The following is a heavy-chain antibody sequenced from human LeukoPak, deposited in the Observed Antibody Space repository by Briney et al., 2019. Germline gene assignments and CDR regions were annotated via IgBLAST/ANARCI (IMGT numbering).Heavy chain of an antibody. CDR1: GGSFSGYY. CDR3: AKAEFCSGGSCEDAFDI. CDR2: INHSGST. D-gene: IGHD2-15*01. V-gene: IGHV4-34*01. Sequence: PSETLSLTCAVYGGSFSGYYWSWIRQPPGKGLEWIGEINHSGSTNCNPSLKSRVTISVDTSKNQFSLKLSSVTAADTAVYYCAKAEFCSGGSCEDAFDIWGQGTMVTVSS. J-gene: IGHJ3*02.